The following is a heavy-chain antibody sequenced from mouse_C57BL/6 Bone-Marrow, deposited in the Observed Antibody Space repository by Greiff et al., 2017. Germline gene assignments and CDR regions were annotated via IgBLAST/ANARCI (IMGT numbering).Heavy chain of an antibody. CDR1: GFTFSSYA. V-gene: IGHV5-4*01. CDR3: ARDRELGRRYFDV. CDR2: ISDGGSYT. J-gene: IGHJ1*03. D-gene: IGHD4-1*01. Sequence: EVMLVESGGGLVKPGGSLKLSCAASGFTFSSYAMSWVRQTPEKRLEWVATISDGGSYTYYPDNVKGRFTISRDNAKNNLYLQMSHLKSEDTAMYYCARDRELGRRYFDVWGTGTTVTVSS.